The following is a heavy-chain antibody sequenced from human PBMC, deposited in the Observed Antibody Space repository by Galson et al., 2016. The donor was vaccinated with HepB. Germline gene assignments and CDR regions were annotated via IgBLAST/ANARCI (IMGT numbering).Heavy chain of an antibody. J-gene: IGHJ4*02. V-gene: IGHV5-10-1*01. D-gene: IGHD1-26*01. CDR1: GYSFTTYW. CDR3: VRLVRGGGWSADEREV. CDR2: IDTSDSYT. Sequence: QSGAEVKKPGESLKISCKGSGYSFTTYWISWVRQMPGKGLEWMGRIDTSDSYTNYSPSFQGHVTISADKSISTAYLRWTSLKASDTAMYYCVRLVRGGGWSADEREVWGQGTLVIVSS.